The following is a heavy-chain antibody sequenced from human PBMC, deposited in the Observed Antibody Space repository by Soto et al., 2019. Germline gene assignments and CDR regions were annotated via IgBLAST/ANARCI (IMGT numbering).Heavy chain of an antibody. CDR3: ARPTYSSSNVYYYYGMDV. CDR2: MNPNSGNT. CDR1: GYTFTSYD. J-gene: IGHJ6*02. Sequence: ASVKVSCKASGYTFTSYDINWVRQATGQGLEWMGWMNPNSGNTGYAQKFQGRVTMTRNASISTAYMELSSLRSEDTAVYYCARPTYSSSNVYYYYGMDVRGQGTKVTVSS. V-gene: IGHV1-8*01. D-gene: IGHD6-6*01.